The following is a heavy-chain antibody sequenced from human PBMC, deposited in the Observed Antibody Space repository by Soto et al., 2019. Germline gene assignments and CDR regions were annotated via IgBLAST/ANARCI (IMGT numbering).Heavy chain of an antibody. CDR3: ARDVGDSGSHWFDP. D-gene: IGHD1-26*01. Sequence: ASVKVSCKASGYIFSNYYIHWVRQAPGQGLEWMGIINPSGSSTRYAQKFQGRGTMTRDTSSSTVYMELSSLRFEDTAAYYCARDVGDSGSHWFDPWGQGRLVTVSS. CDR2: INPSGSST. J-gene: IGHJ5*02. CDR1: GYIFSNYY. V-gene: IGHV1-46*01.